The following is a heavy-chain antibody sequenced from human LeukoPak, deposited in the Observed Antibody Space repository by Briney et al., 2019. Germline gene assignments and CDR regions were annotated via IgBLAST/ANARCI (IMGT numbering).Heavy chain of an antibody. CDR2: IYNSGST. Sequence: SETLSLTCTVSGGSVSDNNFFWNWIRQPPGKGLEWIGYIYNSGSTNYNPALNSRVTISVVTSKNQFSLKLSSVTAADTAVYYCARTVFSYYYYGMDVWGQGTTVTVSS. CDR1: GGSVSDNNFF. J-gene: IGHJ6*02. V-gene: IGHV4-61*01. D-gene: IGHD2-21*02. CDR3: ARTVFSYYYYGMDV.